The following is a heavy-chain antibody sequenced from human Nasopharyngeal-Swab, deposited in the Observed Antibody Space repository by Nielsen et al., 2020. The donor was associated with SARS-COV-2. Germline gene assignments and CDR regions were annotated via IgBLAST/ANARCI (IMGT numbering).Heavy chain of an antibody. V-gene: IGHV3-30*18. D-gene: IGHD6-6*01. CDR2: ISYDGSNK. J-gene: IGHJ4*02. Sequence: WIRQPPGKGLEWVAVISYDGSNKYYADSVKGRFTISRDNSKNTLYLQMNSLRAEDTAVYYCAKATLRNAKYSTILYYFDYWGQGTLVTVSS. CDR3: AKATLRNAKYSTILYYFDY.